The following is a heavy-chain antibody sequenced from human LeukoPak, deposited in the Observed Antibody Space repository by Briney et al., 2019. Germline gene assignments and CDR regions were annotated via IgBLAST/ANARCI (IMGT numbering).Heavy chain of an antibody. J-gene: IGHJ4*02. D-gene: IGHD1-26*01. CDR3: ARADVIVGATFPFDY. CDR2: ISNDGINK. Sequence: PGRSLRLSCAASGFTFSNYALHWVRQAPGKGLEWVAVISNDGINKYYADSVKGRFSISRDNSRNTLYLQMNSLRGEDTAVYYCARADVIVGATFPFDYWGQRTLVTVSS. V-gene: IGHV3-30-3*01. CDR1: GFTFSNYA.